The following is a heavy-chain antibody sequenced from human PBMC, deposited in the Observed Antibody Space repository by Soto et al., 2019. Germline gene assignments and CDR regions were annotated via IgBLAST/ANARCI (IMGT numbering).Heavy chain of an antibody. V-gene: IGHV3-74*01. J-gene: IGHJ5*01. Sequence: EVQLVGSGGGLVQPGGSMRLSCAASGFTFSSYWMHWVRQVPGKGLVWVSRINSDGTSTSYADSVKGRFTISRDNAKNTLYVQMHSLRAEDTAVYYCARGTPHYDFWSGIDWFDSWGQGTLVTVSS. CDR1: GFTFSSYW. D-gene: IGHD3-3*01. CDR3: ARGTPHYDFWSGIDWFDS. CDR2: INSDGTST.